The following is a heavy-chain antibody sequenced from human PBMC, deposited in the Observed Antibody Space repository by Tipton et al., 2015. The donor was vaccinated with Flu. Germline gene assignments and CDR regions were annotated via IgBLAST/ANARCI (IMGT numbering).Heavy chain of an antibody. J-gene: IGHJ5*02. D-gene: IGHD4-11*01. Sequence: TLSLTCSVSGDSIASDYYWGWIRQPPEKGLEWIGNAHHSGSTYYNPSLKSRVTISIDRSRNQFSLRLTSVTAADTGVYYRARRDFSNYVSDPKSWFDPWGQGTLVAVSS. V-gene: IGHV4-38-2*01. CDR2: AHHSGST. CDR3: ARRDFSNYVSDPKSWFDP. CDR1: GDSIASDYY.